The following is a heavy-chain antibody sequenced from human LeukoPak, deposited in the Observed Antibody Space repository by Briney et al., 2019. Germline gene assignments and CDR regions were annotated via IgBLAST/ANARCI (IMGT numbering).Heavy chain of an antibody. CDR3: ARAPYTTGRSFYFDS. D-gene: IGHD2-2*02. CDR2: IWYDGSKN. V-gene: IGHV3-33*01. CDR1: GFTFRNYG. Sequence: GRSLRLSCAPSGFTFRNYGMHWVRQAPGEGLEWVAIIWYDGSKNYYADSVKGRFTISRDNFNNTLYLQMNSLRAEDTALYYCARAPYTTGRSFYFDSWGQGTLVTVSS. J-gene: IGHJ4*02.